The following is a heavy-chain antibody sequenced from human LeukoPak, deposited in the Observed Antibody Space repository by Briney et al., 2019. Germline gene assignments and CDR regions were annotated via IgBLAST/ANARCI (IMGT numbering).Heavy chain of an antibody. D-gene: IGHD2-21*02. CDR1: GYTFTSYE. CDR3: ARFVVTATPGGDY. CDR2: MNPNSGNT. V-gene: IGHV1-8*01. J-gene: IGHJ4*02. Sequence: GASVKVSCKASGYTFTSYEINWVRQATGQGLEWMGWMNPNSGNTGYAQKFQGRVTMTRNTSISTAYMELSSLRSEDTDVYYCARFVVTATPGGDYWGQGTLVTVSS.